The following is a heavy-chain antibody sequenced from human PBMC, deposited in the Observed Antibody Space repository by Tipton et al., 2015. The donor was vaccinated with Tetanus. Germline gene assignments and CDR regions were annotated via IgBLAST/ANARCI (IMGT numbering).Heavy chain of an antibody. CDR1: GFTFSSYW. Sequence: SLRLSCAASGFTFSSYWMSWVRQAPGKGLEWVANIKQDGSEKYYVDSVKGRFTISRDNAKNSLYLQMNSLRAEDTALYYCAKAGPYDSSGYYHYFDYWGQGTLVTVSS. V-gene: IGHV3-7*03. CDR2: IKQDGSEK. J-gene: IGHJ4*02. D-gene: IGHD3-22*01. CDR3: AKAGPYDSSGYYHYFDY.